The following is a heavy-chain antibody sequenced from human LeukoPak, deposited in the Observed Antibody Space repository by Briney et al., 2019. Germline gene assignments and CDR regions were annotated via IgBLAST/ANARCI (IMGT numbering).Heavy chain of an antibody. CDR3: ARDNSVGDNAWWFDP. CDR2: INPSGGST. V-gene: IGHV1-46*01. Sequence: ASVMVSCKASGYTFTSYYMHWVRQAPGQGLEWMGIINPSGGSTTYAQKFQGRVTMTRDMSTSTDYMELSSLRSEDTAIYYCARDNSVGDNAWWFDPWGQGTLVTVSS. J-gene: IGHJ5*02. CDR1: GYTFTSYY. D-gene: IGHD1-26*01.